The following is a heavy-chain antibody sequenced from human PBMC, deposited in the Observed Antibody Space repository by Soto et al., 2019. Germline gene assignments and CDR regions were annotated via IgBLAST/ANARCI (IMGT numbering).Heavy chain of an antibody. D-gene: IGHD2-15*01. Sequence: SETLSLTCTVSGGSISSYYWSWIRQPPGKGLERIGYIYYSGSTNYNPSLKSRVTISVDTSKNQFSLKLSSVTAADTAVYYCAREGVYCSGGSCYSDAFDIWGQGTMVTVSS. CDR1: GGSISSYY. CDR2: IYYSGST. CDR3: AREGVYCSGGSCYSDAFDI. V-gene: IGHV4-59*01. J-gene: IGHJ3*02.